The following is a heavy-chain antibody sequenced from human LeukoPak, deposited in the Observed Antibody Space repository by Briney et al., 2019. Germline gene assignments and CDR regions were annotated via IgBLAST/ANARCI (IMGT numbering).Heavy chain of an antibody. V-gene: IGHV3-30-3*01. CDR2: ISYDGSNK. J-gene: IGHJ6*02. CDR1: GFTFSSYA. Sequence: GRSLRLSCAASGFTFSSYAMHWVRQAPGKGLEWVAVISYDGSNKYYADSVKGRFTIFRDNSKNTLYLQMNSLRAEDTAVYYCARVVVPMGYGMDVWGQGTTVTVSS. CDR3: ARVVVPMGYGMDV. D-gene: IGHD3-22*01.